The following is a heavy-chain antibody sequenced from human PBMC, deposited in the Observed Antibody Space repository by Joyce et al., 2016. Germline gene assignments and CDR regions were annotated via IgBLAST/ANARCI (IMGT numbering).Heavy chain of an antibody. CDR1: GGPFSGFL. J-gene: IGHJ4*02. V-gene: IGHV4-34*02. CDR2: INTSGIT. Sequence: QVQLQQWGAGLLKPSETLSLTCAVSGGPFSGFLWTWVRQSAGKGLEWIGEINTSGITNYDPPLGTRVTISIDPSKKQVYLNLNFLSAADTAFYYCGRSRWLATLRYWGQGTPVTVSS. CDR3: GRSRWLATLRY. D-gene: IGHD6-19*01.